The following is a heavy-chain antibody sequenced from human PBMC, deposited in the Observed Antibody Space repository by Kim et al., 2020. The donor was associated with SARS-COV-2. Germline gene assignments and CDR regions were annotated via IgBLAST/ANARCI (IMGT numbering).Heavy chain of an antibody. D-gene: IGHD5-18*01. J-gene: IGHJ4*02. CDR3: ASLGDSTFHLGIQADVSD. Sequence: KGRFTISRDNAKNSLYLQMNSLRAEDTAVYYCASLGDSTFHLGIQADVSDWGQGTLVTVSS. V-gene: IGHV3-11*06.